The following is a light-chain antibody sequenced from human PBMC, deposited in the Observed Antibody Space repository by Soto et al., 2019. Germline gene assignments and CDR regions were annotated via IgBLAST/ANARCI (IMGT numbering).Light chain of an antibody. CDR2: GAS. J-gene: IGKJ5*01. Sequence: EVVLTQYTGTLSLSPGERATLSCRASQSVSNNYLAWYQQKPGQAPRLLIYGASNRATGIPDRFSGSGSGTDFTLTISRLEPEDFAVYYCQQYGSSGTFGQGTRLEVK. CDR1: QSVSNNY. V-gene: IGKV3-20*01. CDR3: QQYGSSGT.